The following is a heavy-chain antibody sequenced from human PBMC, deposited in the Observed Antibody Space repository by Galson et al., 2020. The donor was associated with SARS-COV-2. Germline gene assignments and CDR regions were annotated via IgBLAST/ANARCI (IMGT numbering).Heavy chain of an antibody. CDR1: GGSISSYY. D-gene: IGHD3-10*01. Sequence: SETLSLTCTVSGGSISSYYWSWIRQPPGKGLEWIGYIYYSGSTNYNPSLKSRVTISVDTSKNQFSLKLSSVTAADTAVYYCASVQGSGTLYGMDGWGQGTTVTVSS. CDR3: ASVQGSGTLYGMDG. V-gene: IGHV4-59*13. J-gene: IGHJ6*02. CDR2: IYYSGST.